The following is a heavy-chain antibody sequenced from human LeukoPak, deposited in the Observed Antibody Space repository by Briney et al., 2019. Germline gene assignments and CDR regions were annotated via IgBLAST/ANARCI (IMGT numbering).Heavy chain of an antibody. D-gene: IGHD3-16*01. Sequence: SETLSLTCTVSGGSISSYYWSWIRQPPGKGLEWIGYIYYSGSTNYNPSLKSRVTISVDTSKNQFSLKLSSVTAADTAVYYCARWMGGYFDYWGQGTLVTVSS. CDR1: GGSISSYY. V-gene: IGHV4-59*12. J-gene: IGHJ4*02. CDR2: IYYSGST. CDR3: ARWMGGYFDY.